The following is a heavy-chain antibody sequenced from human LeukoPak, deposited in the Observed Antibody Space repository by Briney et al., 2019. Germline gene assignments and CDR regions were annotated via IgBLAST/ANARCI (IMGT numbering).Heavy chain of an antibody. D-gene: IGHD6-19*01. J-gene: IGHJ4*02. CDR1: GGSISSSSYY. CDR3: ARSSGRLVRTHQPTDY. V-gene: IGHV4-39*07. Sequence: PSETLSLTCTVSGGSISSSSYYWGWIRQPPGKGLEWIGSIYYSGSTYYNPSLKSRVTISVDTSKNQFSLKLSSVTAADTAVYYCARSSGRLVRTHQPTDYWGQGTLVTVSS. CDR2: IYYSGST.